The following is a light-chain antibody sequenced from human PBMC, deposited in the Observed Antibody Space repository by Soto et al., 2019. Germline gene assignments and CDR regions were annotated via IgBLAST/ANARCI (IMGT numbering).Light chain of an antibody. J-gene: IGLJ2*01. CDR3: SSYTDTGHVV. CDR1: SSDIGAYDY. V-gene: IGLV2-14*01. CDR2: EVS. Sequence: QSALTQPASVSGSPGQSITISCTGTSSDIGAYDYVSWYQQHPGKAPKLMIFEVSDRPSGASIRFSGSKSGNTAYLTISGLQTEDEADYYCSSYTDTGHVVFGRGTKLTVL.